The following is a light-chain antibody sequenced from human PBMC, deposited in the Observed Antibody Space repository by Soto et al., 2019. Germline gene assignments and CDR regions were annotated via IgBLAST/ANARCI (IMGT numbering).Light chain of an antibody. CDR1: QGISSY. Sequence: AIRMTQSPSSFSASTGDRVTITCRASQGISSYLAWYQQKPGKAPKLLIYAASTLQSGVPSRFSGSGSGTDFTLXXSCLQSEDFATYYCQQYYSYPRTFGQGTKLEIK. J-gene: IGKJ2*01. CDR2: AAS. CDR3: QQYYSYPRT. V-gene: IGKV1-8*01.